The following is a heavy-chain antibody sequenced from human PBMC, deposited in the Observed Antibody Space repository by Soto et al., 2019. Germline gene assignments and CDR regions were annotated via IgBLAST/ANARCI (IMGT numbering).Heavy chain of an antibody. Sequence: QVQLVQSGAEVKKPGSSVKVSCKPSGDTFSSYAISWVRQAPGQGLEWIGGIVPIYSATNYAQKFQGRVPITADESTTTAYMELTSLTSEDTAVYYCAKTPPRTSATAYYFDDWGQGSRVIVSS. V-gene: IGHV1-69*12. CDR1: GDTFSSYA. CDR3: AKTPPRTSATAYYFDD. J-gene: IGHJ4*02. D-gene: IGHD2-21*02. CDR2: IVPIYSAT.